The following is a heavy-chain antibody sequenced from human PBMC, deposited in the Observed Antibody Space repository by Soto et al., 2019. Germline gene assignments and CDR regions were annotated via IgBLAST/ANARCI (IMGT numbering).Heavy chain of an antibody. V-gene: IGHV4-59*01. D-gene: IGHD4-17*01. Sequence: SVTLSLPRTVFGGSMNSYYWSWIRKSPGKGLEWSGYIYYTGTTNYNRALKSRVTISVDTSKNQFSLKLSSVTTADTVVYYCTKLPWADYGGIFDPWGQGTLVTVS. CDR1: GGSMNSYY. CDR3: TKLPWADYGGIFDP. J-gene: IGHJ5*02. CDR2: IYYTGTT.